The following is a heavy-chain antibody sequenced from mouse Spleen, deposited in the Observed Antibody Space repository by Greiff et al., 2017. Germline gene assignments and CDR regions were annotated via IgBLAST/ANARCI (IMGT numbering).Heavy chain of an antibody. Sequence: QVQLHQPGTELVKPGASVKLSCKASGYTFTSYWMHWVKQRPGQGLEWIGNINPSNGGTNYNEKFKSKATLTVDKSSSTAYMQLSSLTSEDSAVYYCARLSSGYEAMDYWGQGTSVTVSS. D-gene: IGHD3-1*01. CDR3: ARLSSGYEAMDY. CDR1: GYTFTSYW. CDR2: INPSNGGT. V-gene: IGHV1-53*01. J-gene: IGHJ4*01.